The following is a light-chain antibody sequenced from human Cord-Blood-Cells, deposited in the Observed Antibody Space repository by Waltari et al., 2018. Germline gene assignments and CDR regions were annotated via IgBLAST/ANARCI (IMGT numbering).Light chain of an antibody. CDR3: QEYDNLPST. V-gene: IGKV1-33*01. CDR2: EAS. J-gene: IGKJ5*01. CDR1: QDISNY. Sequence: DIHMTQSPSSLSASVADRVTCNCQANQDISNYLKWYQQKPGKAPKLLIYEASNLETGVPSKFRGRRSGTDVTLTISSLQPEAIATYYCQEYDNLPSTFGQGTRLEIK.